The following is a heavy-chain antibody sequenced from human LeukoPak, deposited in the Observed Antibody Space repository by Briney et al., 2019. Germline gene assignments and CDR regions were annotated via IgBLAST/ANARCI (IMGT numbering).Heavy chain of an antibody. Sequence: PSETLSLTCTVSGGSISDYYWSWIRQPPGKGLEWIGYISYSGSTNYNPSLKSRVTISLDTSKNQFSLKLSSVTAADTAVYYCARDLPYSHSPLGYWGQGALVTVSS. D-gene: IGHD4-11*01. CDR1: GGSISDYY. J-gene: IGHJ4*02. V-gene: IGHV4-59*01. CDR2: ISYSGST. CDR3: ARDLPYSHSPLGY.